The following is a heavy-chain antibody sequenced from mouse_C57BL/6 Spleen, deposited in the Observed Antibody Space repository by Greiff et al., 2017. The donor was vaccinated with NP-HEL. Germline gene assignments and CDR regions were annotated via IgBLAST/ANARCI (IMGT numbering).Heavy chain of an antibody. D-gene: IGHD2-14*01. CDR3: AEGGGYPPY. J-gene: IGHJ3*01. CDR1: GYTFTSYW. CDR2: IHPNSGST. V-gene: IGHV1-64*01. Sequence: QVQLKQPGAELVKPGASVKLSCKASGYTFTSYWMHWVKQRPGQGLEWIGMIHPNSGSTNYNEKFKSKATLTVDKSSSTAYMQLSSLTAEDSAVYYCAEGGGYPPYWGQGTLVTVSA.